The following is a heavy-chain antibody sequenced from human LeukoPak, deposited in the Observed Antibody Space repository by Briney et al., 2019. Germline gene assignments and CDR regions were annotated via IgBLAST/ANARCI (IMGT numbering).Heavy chain of an antibody. V-gene: IGHV4-39*01. CDR2: IYYRGST. J-gene: IGHJ6*03. CDR1: GGSMSSSSYY. Sequence: SETLSLTCTVSGGSMSSSSYYWGWIRQPPGKGLEWIGSIYYRGSTYYNPSLKSRVTISVDTSKNQFSLKLNSVTAADTAVYYCARHGYYYYYMDVWGKGTTVTISS. CDR3: ARHGYYYYYMDV.